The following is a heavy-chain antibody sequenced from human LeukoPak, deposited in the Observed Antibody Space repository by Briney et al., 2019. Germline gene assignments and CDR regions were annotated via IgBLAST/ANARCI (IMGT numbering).Heavy chain of an antibody. CDR1: GFTFSSYW. CDR2: INSDGSST. J-gene: IGHJ4*02. CDR3: ARADRLGAALLASLDY. D-gene: IGHD3-16*01. Sequence: GGSLRLSCAASGFTFSSYWVHWVREAPGKGVVWVSRINSDGSSTSYADSVKGRFTISRDNAKKTLYLQMNSLRPEDTAVYYCARADRLGAALLASLDYWGQGTLVTVSS. V-gene: IGHV3-74*01.